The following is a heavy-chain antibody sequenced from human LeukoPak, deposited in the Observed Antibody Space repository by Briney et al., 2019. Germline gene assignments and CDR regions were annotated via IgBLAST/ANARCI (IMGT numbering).Heavy chain of an antibody. CDR2: ISSSGSTI. Sequence: PGGSLRLSCAASGFTLSDYYMSWIRQAPGKGLEWVSYISSSGSTIYYADSVKGRFTISRDNAKNSLYLQMNSLRAEDTAVYYCARDRSGFAAAEGNWFDPWGQGTLVTVSS. CDR1: GFTLSDYY. V-gene: IGHV3-11*01. CDR3: ARDRSGFAAAEGNWFDP. J-gene: IGHJ5*02. D-gene: IGHD6-13*01.